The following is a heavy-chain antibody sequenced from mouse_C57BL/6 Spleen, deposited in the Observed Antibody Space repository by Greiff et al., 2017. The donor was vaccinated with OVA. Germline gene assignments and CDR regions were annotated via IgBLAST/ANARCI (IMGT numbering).Heavy chain of an antibody. CDR2: IYPRSGNT. J-gene: IGHJ3*01. CDR3: GRSGENGPWFAY. D-gene: IGHD3-1*01. Sequence: VQLQQSGAELARPGASVKLSCKASGYTFTSYGISWVKQRTGQGLEWIGEIYPRSGNTYYNEKFKGKATLTADKSSSTAYMELRSLTSEDSAGYFRGRSGENGPWFAYWGQGTLVTVSA. V-gene: IGHV1-81*01. CDR1: GYTFTSYG.